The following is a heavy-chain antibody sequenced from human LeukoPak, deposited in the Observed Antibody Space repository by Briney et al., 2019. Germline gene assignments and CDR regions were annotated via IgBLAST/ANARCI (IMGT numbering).Heavy chain of an antibody. CDR2: ISAYNGNT. J-gene: IGHJ4*02. CDR1: GYTFTSYG. Sequence: ASVKVSCKASGYTFTSYGISWVRPAPGQGLEWMGWISAYNGNTNYAQKLQGRVTMTTDTSTSTAYMELRSLRSDDTAVYYCARTHVPGYSSSWSYFDYWGQGTLVTVSS. V-gene: IGHV1-18*01. CDR3: ARTHVPGYSSSWSYFDY. D-gene: IGHD6-13*01.